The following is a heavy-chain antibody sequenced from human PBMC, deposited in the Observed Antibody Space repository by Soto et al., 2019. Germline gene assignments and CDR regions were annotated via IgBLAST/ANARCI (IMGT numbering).Heavy chain of an antibody. Sequence: GASVKVSCKVSGYTLTELSMPWVRQAPGKGLEWMGGFDPEDGETIYAHKFQGIVTMTEDTSTDTAYMELSSLRSEDTAVYYCATMAMRTYYDYIWGSYRYWFDLWGQGTLVTSPQ. CDR3: ATMAMRTYYDYIWGSYRYWFDL. J-gene: IGHJ5*02. V-gene: IGHV1-24*01. D-gene: IGHD3-16*02. CDR2: FDPEDGET. CDR1: GYTLTELS.